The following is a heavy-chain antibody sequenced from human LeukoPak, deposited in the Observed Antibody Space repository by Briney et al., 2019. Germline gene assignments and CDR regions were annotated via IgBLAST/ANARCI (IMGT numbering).Heavy chain of an antibody. J-gene: IGHJ4*02. Sequence: GGSLRLSCAASGFTFSSYSMNWVRQAPGKGLEWVSSISSSSSFIYYADSVKGRLTISRGNAKNSLYLQMNSLRAEDTAVYYCARDLYDSSGYPPSYWGQGTLVTVSS. D-gene: IGHD3-22*01. V-gene: IGHV3-21*01. CDR1: GFTFSSYS. CDR3: ARDLYDSSGYPPSY. CDR2: ISSSSSFI.